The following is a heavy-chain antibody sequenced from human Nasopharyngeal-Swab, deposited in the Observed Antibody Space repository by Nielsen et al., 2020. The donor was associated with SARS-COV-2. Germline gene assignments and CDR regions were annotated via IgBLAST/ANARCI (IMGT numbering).Heavy chain of an antibody. Sequence: GESLKISCAASGFTFSSYAMSWVRQAPGKGPEWVSAISGSGGSTYYADSVKGRFTISRDNAKNSLYLQMNSLRAEDTAVYYCAREGQIFGVVDYYYYGLDVWGQGTTVTVSS. CDR2: ISGSGGST. V-gene: IGHV3-23*01. CDR3: AREGQIFGVVDYYYYGLDV. J-gene: IGHJ6*02. CDR1: GFTFSSYA. D-gene: IGHD3-3*01.